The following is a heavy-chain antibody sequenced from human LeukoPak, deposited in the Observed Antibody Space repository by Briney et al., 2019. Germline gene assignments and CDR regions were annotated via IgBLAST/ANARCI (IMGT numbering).Heavy chain of an antibody. V-gene: IGHV3-30*18. D-gene: IGHD3-22*01. J-gene: IGHJ4*02. CDR3: AKDGSDYYDSSGYHGY. Sequence: GGSLRLSCAASGFTFSSYGMHWVRQAPGKGLEWVAVISYDGSNKYYADSVKGRFTISRDNSKNTLYLQMNSLRTEDTAVYYCAKDGSDYYDSSGYHGYWGQGTLVTVSS. CDR1: GFTFSSYG. CDR2: ISYDGSNK.